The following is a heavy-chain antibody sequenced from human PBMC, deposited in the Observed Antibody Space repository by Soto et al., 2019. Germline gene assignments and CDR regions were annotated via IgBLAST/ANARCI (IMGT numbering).Heavy chain of an antibody. J-gene: IGHJ3*02. CDR1: GYTFTSYD. V-gene: IGHV1-8*01. CDR2: MNPNSGNT. Sequence: ASVKVSCKASGYTFTSYDINWVRQATGQGLEWMGWMNPNSGNTGYAQKFQGRVTMTRNTSISTAYMELSSLRSEDTAVYYCARGRWGSGSYAFDIWGQGXMVTV. CDR3: ARGRWGSGSYAFDI. D-gene: IGHD3-10*01.